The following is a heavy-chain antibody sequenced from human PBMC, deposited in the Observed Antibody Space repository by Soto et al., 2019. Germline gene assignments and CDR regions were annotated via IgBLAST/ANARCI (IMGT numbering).Heavy chain of an antibody. CDR1: GCTFSAYN. J-gene: IGHJ5*02. Sequence: EVQLVESGGGLVKPGGSLRLSCAASGCTFSAYNMNWVRQPPGKGLEWVSSITSSSSSIYYADSLKGRFTISRDNAKNSLYLQMNSLRAEDTAVYYCASHYGDNGWFDPWGQGTLVTVSS. V-gene: IGHV3-21*06. D-gene: IGHD4-17*01. CDR2: ITSSSSSI. CDR3: ASHYGDNGWFDP.